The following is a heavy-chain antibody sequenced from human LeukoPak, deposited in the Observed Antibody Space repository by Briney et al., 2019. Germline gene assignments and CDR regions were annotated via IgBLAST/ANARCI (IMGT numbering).Heavy chain of an antibody. V-gene: IGHV4-59*01. J-gene: IGHJ5*02. CDR2: IYYSGST. D-gene: IGHD2-21*02. CDR1: GGSISSYY. CDR3: AGTLGRPPYCGGDCYPNWFDP. Sequence: PSETLSLTCTVSGGSISSYYWSWIRQPPGKGLEWIGYIYYSGSTNYNPSLKSRVTISVDTSKNQFSLKLGSVTAADTAVYYCAGTLGRPPYCGGDCYPNWFDPWGQGTLVTVSS.